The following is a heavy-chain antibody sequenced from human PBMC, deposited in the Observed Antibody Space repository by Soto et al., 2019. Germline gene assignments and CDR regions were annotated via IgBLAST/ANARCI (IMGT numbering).Heavy chain of an antibody. J-gene: IGHJ4*02. CDR3: ARAIKRWEVHYYFDY. D-gene: IGHD1-26*01. V-gene: IGHV1-69*06. CDR1: GSTFNNFA. CDR2: IVVISNTA. Sequence: QVVLLQSGAEVKGPGSSVRVSCKVSGSTFNNFAFSWVRQAPGHGPEWMGGIVVISNTADYSRRFQDRVTIPADTSTSTLYMELGGLTFADTAVYYCARAIKRWEVHYYFDYWGQGTLVTVSS.